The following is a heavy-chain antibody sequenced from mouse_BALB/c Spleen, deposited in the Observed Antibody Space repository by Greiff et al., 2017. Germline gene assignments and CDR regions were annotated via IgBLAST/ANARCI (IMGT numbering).Heavy chain of an antibody. CDR1: GYTFTDYN. Sequence: VQLKQSGPELVKPGASVKISCKASGYTFTDYNMHWVKQGHGKSLEWIGYIYPYNGGTGYNQKFKSKATLTVDNSSSTAYMELRSLTSEDSAVYYGARPQLGRGYFDYWGQGTTLTVSS. CDR2: IYPYNGGT. V-gene: IGHV1S29*02. D-gene: IGHD4-1*02. J-gene: IGHJ2*01. CDR3: ARPQLGRGYFDY.